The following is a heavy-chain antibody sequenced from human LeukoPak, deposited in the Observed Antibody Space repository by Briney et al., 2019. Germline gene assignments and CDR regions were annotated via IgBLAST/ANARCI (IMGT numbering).Heavy chain of an antibody. CDR3: ARETYYYGFYYFDY. CDR1: GYTFTSYD. J-gene: IGHJ4*02. V-gene: IGHV1-8*01. CDR2: MNPNSGNT. D-gene: IGHD3-10*01. Sequence: ASVKVSCKASGYTFTSYDINWVRQATGQGLEWMGWMNPNSGNTGYAQKLQGRVTMTRNTSISTAYMELSSLRSEDTAVYYCARETYYYGFYYFDYWGQGTLVTVSS.